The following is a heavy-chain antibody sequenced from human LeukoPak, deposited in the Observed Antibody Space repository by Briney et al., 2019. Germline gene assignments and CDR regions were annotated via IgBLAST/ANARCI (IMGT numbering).Heavy chain of an antibody. Sequence: PGGAPRLSCRNPGFLFHVYTLTWGPQTPGEGGGGNSCISHSDDSTYYADSVKGRFTISRDNSKDTVYLQMNSLRVDDTALYHCAKSYDTSTSPDHWGQGILVSVSS. V-gene: IGHV3-23*01. CDR3: AKSYDTSTSPDH. CDR1: GFLFHVYT. J-gene: IGHJ5*02. D-gene: IGHD3-3*01. CDR2: ISHSDDST.